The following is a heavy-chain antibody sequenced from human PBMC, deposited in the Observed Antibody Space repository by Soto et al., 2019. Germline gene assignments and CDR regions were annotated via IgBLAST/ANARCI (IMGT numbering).Heavy chain of an antibody. V-gene: IGHV5-51*01. J-gene: IGHJ4*01. Sequence: GESLKISCRGSGYDFNTNWFGWVRQLPGKGLEWVGIMYPGDSDTRYNPSLQGHVTLSADVTVSTAFLQWRSLRTADTGMYFCGRLPRDCNKTSWSYADHWGRGTQVTVSS. CDR2: MYPGDSDT. CDR3: GRLPRDCNKTSWSYADH. CDR1: GYDFNTNW. D-gene: IGHD2-2*01.